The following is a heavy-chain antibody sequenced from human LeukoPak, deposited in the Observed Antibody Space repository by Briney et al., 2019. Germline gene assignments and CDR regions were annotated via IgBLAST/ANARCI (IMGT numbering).Heavy chain of an antibody. CDR3: ARGGIQVSGIDEIDY. CDR2: IGISGDT. V-gene: IGHV3-13*01. D-gene: IGHD6-19*01. J-gene: IGHJ4*02. CDR1: GFTLRSYD. Sequence: GGSLRLSCAASGFTLRSYDMHWVRQVPGKGLEWVSAIGISGDTYYPDSVKGRFTISRENAKNSLYLQMNSLTAGDTAVYYCARGGIQVSGIDEIDYWGQGTLVTVSS.